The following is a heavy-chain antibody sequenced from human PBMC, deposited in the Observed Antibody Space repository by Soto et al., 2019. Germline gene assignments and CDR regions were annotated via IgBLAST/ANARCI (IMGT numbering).Heavy chain of an antibody. V-gene: IGHV3-23*01. D-gene: IGHD3-22*01. Sequence: GGSLRLSCAASGFTFSSYAMSWVRQAPGKGLEWVSAISGSGGSTYYADSVKGRFTISRDNSKNTLYLQMNSLRAEDTDVKKWAKDIGYDSSDIWGQGTLVTVSS. CDR1: GFTFSSYA. CDR2: ISGSGGST. J-gene: IGHJ4*02. CDR3: AKDIGYDSSDI.